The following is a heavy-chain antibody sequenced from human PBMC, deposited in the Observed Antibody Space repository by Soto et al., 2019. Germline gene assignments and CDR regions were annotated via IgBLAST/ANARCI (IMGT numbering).Heavy chain of an antibody. CDR2: ISGSGGST. CDR1: GFTFSSYA. V-gene: IGHV3-23*01. CDR3: ANSIAPDPLERTYYYGMDV. Sequence: PGGSLRLSCAASGFTFSSYAMSWVRQAPGKGPEWVSAISGSGGSTYYADSVKGRFTISRDNSKNTLYLQMNSLRAEDTAVYYCANSIAPDPLERTYYYGMDVWGQGTTVTVSS. J-gene: IGHJ6*02. D-gene: IGHD6-6*01.